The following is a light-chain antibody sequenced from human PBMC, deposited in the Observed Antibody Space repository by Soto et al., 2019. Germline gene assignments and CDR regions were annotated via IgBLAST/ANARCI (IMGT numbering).Light chain of an antibody. CDR3: QHRTNWPAAVT. J-gene: IGKJ4*02. CDR2: GAS. CDR1: QSVNDN. Sequence: EIVMTQSPATLSVSPGERATLSCRTSQSVNDNLAWYKQKPGQAPRLLVYGASIGATGIRARVSASGSGSAFTLTISSLAPEDFAIYYCQHRTNWPAAVTFGGGTSVV. V-gene: IGKV3-11*01.